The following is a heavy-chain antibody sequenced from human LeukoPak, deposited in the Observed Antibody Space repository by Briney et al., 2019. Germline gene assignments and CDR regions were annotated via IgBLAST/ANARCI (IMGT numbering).Heavy chain of an antibody. CDR3: ARGRGYSDAFDI. D-gene: IGHD2-2*02. CDR2: INHSGSA. V-gene: IGHV4-34*01. CDR1: GGSFSGYY. J-gene: IGHJ3*02. Sequence: PSETLSLTCAVYGGSFSGYYWSWIRQPPGKGLEWIGEINHSGSANYNPSLKSRVTISVDTSKNQFSLKLSSVTAADTAVYYCARGRGYSDAFDIWGQGTMVTVSS.